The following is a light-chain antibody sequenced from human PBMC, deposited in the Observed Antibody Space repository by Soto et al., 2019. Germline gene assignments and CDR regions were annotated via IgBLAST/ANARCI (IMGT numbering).Light chain of an antibody. CDR2: DVT. CDR3: YSYAAGDSFQ. V-gene: IGLV2-11*01. CDR1: SSDVGSYTD. Sequence: QSALTQPRSVSGSPGQSVTISCTGTSSDVGSYTDVSWHQQHPGKAPKLVIYDVTQRPSAVPDRFSASKSGLTASLTISGLQAEAEADYYCYSYAAGDSFQFGGGTQLTVL. J-gene: IGLJ2*01.